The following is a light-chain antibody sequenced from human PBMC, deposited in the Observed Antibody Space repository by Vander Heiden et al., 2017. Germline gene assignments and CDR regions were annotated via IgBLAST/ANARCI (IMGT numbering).Light chain of an antibody. CDR3: QQYSIDSPT. Sequence: DIQMTQAPSTLSASVGDRVSITGRASQSITTWLAWYQQKPGKAPKLLIYDASNLQSGVPSRFSGSGPGTDFSLTISSLQPDDFATYYCQQYSIDSPTFGQGTKVEI. CDR1: QSITTW. CDR2: DAS. V-gene: IGKV1-5*01. J-gene: IGKJ1*01.